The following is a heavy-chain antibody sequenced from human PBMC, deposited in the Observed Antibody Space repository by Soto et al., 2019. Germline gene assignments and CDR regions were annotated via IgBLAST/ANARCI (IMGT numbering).Heavy chain of an antibody. D-gene: IGHD3-22*01. CDR1: GFTFSSYG. CDR3: AKGRYYYDSSGYYYFDY. Sequence: GGSLRLSCAASGFTFSSYGMHWVRQAPGKGLEWVEVISYDGSNKYYADSVKGRFTISRDNSKNTLYLQMNSLRAEDTAVYYCAKGRYYYDSSGYYYFDYWGQGTLVTVSS. CDR2: ISYDGSNK. J-gene: IGHJ4*02. V-gene: IGHV3-30*18.